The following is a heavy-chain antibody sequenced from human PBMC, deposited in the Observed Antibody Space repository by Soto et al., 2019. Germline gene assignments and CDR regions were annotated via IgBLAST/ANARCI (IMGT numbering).Heavy chain of an antibody. V-gene: IGHV3-7*03. CDR3: ARFATSPFDYWYFDL. D-gene: IGHD2-2*01. Sequence: PGGSLRPSCAASGFTFGSYWMSWIRQAPGKGLEWVANIKQDGTEKYYVDSVKGRFTISGDNAKNSLYLQMHSLRAEDTAVYYCARFATSPFDYWYFDLWGRGALVTVSS. CDR2: IKQDGTEK. J-gene: IGHJ2*01. CDR1: GFTFGSYW.